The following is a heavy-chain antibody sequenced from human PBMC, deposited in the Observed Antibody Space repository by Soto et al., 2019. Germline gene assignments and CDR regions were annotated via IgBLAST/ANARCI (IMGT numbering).Heavy chain of an antibody. Sequence: SETLSLACTVSGGSISSYYWSWIRQPPGKGLEWIGYIYYSGSTNYSPSLKSRFTISVDTSKNQFSLKLSSVTAADTAVYYCARSPYSYGQFDYWGQGTLVTVSS. V-gene: IGHV4-59*01. CDR1: GGSISSYY. J-gene: IGHJ4*02. CDR3: ARSPYSYGQFDY. CDR2: IYYSGST. D-gene: IGHD5-18*01.